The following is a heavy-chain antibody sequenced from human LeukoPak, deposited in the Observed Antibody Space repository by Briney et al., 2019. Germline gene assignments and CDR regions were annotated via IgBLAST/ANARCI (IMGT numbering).Heavy chain of an antibody. V-gene: IGHV3-21*01. J-gene: IGHJ4*02. D-gene: IGHD3-22*01. CDR3: AREDSSGYCIDY. CDR1: GFTFSSYS. CDR2: ISSSSSYI. Sequence: PGGSLRLSCAASGFTFSSYSMNWVRQAPGKGLEWVSSISSSSSYIYYADSVKGRFTISRDNAKNSLYLQMNSLRAEDTAVYYCAREDSSGYCIDYWGQGTLVTVSS.